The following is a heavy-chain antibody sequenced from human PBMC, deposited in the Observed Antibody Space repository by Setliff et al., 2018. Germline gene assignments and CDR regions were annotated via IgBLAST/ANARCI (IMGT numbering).Heavy chain of an antibody. CDR2: IYTSWST. D-gene: IGHD3-3*01. CDR3: ARMSGFLYLDV. V-gene: IGHV4-4*07. Sequence: TPSETLSLTCTVSGGSISTYYWSWIRQSAGKGLEWIGHIYTSWSTVYNPSLKSRVTMSVDTSKNQFSLELTSVTAADTAVYYCARMSGFLYLDVWGNGTTVTVSS. J-gene: IGHJ6*03. CDR1: GGSISTYY.